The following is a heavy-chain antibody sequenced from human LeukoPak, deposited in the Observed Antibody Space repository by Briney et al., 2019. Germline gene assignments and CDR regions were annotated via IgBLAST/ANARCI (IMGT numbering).Heavy chain of an antibody. D-gene: IGHD3-22*01. CDR3: ARDLHYYDSSGYYYSDAFDI. Sequence: SETLSLTCTVSGGSISSYYWSWIRQPARKGLEWIGRIYTSGSTNYNPSLKSRVTMSVDTSKNQFSLKLSSVTAADTAVYYCARDLHYYDSSGYYYSDAFDIWGQGTMVTVSS. CDR2: IYTSGST. V-gene: IGHV4-4*07. CDR1: GGSISSYY. J-gene: IGHJ3*02.